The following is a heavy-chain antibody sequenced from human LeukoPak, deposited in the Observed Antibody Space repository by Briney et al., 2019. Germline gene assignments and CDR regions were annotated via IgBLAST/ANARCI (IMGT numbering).Heavy chain of an antibody. J-gene: IGHJ3*01. D-gene: IGHD3-22*01. V-gene: IGHV3-53*01. Sequence: PGRSLILSCAASAFTVRSSYMSWVRHAPGKGLEWVSVIYSGGSPDYADSAKGRFTISTDNSKTTLYLQMNRLGVEATAVYYCARDGGDNSGYYFGSLWGQGTVVTVSS. CDR2: IYSGGSP. CDR3: ARDGGDNSGYYFGSL. CDR1: AFTVRSSY.